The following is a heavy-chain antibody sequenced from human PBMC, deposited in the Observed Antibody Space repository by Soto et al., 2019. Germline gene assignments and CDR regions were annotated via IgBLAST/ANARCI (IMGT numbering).Heavy chain of an antibody. J-gene: IGHJ4*02. CDR1: GGSISSGDYY. CDR3: ARKYSSSWYDY. V-gene: IGHV4-30-4*01. Sequence: SETLSLTCTVSGGSISSGDYYWSWIRQPPGKGLEWTGYIYYSGSTYYNPSLKSRVTISVDTSKNQFSLKLSSVTAADTAVYYCARKYSSSWYDYWGQGTLVTVSS. CDR2: IYYSGST. D-gene: IGHD6-13*01.